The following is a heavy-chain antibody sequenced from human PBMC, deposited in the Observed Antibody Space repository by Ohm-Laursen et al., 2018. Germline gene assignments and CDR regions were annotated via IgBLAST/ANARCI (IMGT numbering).Heavy chain of an antibody. V-gene: IGHV3-21*01. CDR3: ARDQGWVDY. CDR2: VSTSGSDT. Sequence: SLRLSCAASGFAFSNSWLTWVRQAPGKGLEWVSSVSTSGSDTYYADSVKGRFTISRDNAKNSLYLQMNSLRAEDTAVYYCARDQGWVDYWGQGTLVTVSS. CDR1: GFAFSNSW. J-gene: IGHJ4*02. D-gene: IGHD6-19*01.